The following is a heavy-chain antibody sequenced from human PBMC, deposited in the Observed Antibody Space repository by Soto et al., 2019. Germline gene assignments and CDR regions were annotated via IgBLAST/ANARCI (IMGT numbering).Heavy chain of an antibody. CDR2: IYYSGST. D-gene: IGHD3-10*01. J-gene: IGHJ5*02. CDR3: ARRLEEFGNYWFDP. Sequence: SETLSLTCTVSGGSISSYYWIWIRQPPGKGLEWIGYIYYSGSTNYNPSLKSRVTISVDTSKNQFSLKLSSVTAADTAVYYCARRLEEFGNYWFDPWGQGTLVTVSS. CDR1: GGSISSYY. V-gene: IGHV4-59*08.